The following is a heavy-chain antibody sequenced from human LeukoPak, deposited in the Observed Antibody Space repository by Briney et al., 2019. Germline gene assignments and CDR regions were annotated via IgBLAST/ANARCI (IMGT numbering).Heavy chain of an antibody. CDR3: ARRTGWNYNYYYMDV. Sequence: PSETLSLTCTVSGGSISSYYWSWIRQPPGKGLEWIGYIYYSGSTNYNPSLKSRVTISVDTSKNQFSLKLSSVTAADTAVYYCARRTGWNYNYYYMDVRGKGTTVTVSS. CDR2: IYYSGST. CDR1: GGSISSYY. V-gene: IGHV4-59*08. D-gene: IGHD1-14*01. J-gene: IGHJ6*03.